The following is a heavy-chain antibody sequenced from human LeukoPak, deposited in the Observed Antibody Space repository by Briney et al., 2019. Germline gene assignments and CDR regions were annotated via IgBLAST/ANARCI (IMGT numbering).Heavy chain of an antibody. J-gene: IGHJ6*03. Sequence: ASETLSLTCTVSGGSISSSSYYWGWIRQPPGKGLEWIGSIYYSGSTYYNPSLKSRVTISVDTSKNQFSLKLSSVTAADTAVYYCARVPMFYFGVVPRGAYMDVWGKGTTVTVSS. CDR1: GGSISSSSYY. CDR3: ARVPMFYFGVVPRGAYMDV. V-gene: IGHV4-39*07. CDR2: IYYSGST. D-gene: IGHD3-3*01.